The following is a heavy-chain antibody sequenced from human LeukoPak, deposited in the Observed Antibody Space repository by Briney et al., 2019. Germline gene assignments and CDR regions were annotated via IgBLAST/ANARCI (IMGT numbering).Heavy chain of an antibody. CDR2: LNEDGSTA. V-gene: IGHV3-74*01. CDR1: GFTFSLYW. J-gene: IGHJ5*02. Sequence: GGSLRLSCPAYGFTFSLYWMDCVRQGPGKGLMWVSRLNEDGSTADYADSVKGRFTMSRDNAKGKVFLEMRSLTVEDTAIYFCVRERIYYSDLAYKERENFDPWGRGTLVTVSS. D-gene: IGHD1-26*01. CDR3: VRERIYYSDLAYKERENFDP.